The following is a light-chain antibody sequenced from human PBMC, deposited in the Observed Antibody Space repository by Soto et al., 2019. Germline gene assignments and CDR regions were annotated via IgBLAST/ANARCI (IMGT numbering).Light chain of an antibody. CDR1: SSNIGAGYD. CDR2: GNS. V-gene: IGLV1-40*01. Sequence: QPVLTQPPSVSGAPGQRVTISCTGSSSNIGAGYDVHWYQQLPGTAPKLLIYGNSNRPSGVPDRFSGSSSGTSASLAITGLQAEDEADYYCQSYDSSLSVVFGGGTKLTVL. J-gene: IGLJ2*01. CDR3: QSYDSSLSVV.